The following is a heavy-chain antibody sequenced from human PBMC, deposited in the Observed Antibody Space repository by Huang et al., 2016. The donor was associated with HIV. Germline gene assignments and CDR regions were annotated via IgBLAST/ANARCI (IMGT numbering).Heavy chain of an antibody. CDR3: ATLPPVNYGRSGGKVRDY. Sequence: QVQLVQSGAEVKKPGASVKVSCKASGYTFSNYDINWVRQAPGKGLEWMGWMNPNSGNTGNARKFQGRVTMTRSTSISTAYMELSRLRFEDTAVYYCATLPPVNYGRSGGKVRDYWGQGSLVTVSS. V-gene: IGHV1-8*01. CDR2: MNPNSGNT. J-gene: IGHJ4*02. CDR1: GYTFSNYD. D-gene: IGHD2-15*01.